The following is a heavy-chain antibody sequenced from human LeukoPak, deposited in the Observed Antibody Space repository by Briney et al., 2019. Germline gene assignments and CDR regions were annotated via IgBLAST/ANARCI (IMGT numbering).Heavy chain of an antibody. CDR1: GYSFTSYW. Sequence: GESLKISCKGSGYSFTSYWIGWVRQMPGKGLEWMGIIYPGDSDTRYCPSFQGQVTISADKSISTAYLQWSSLKASDTAMYYCASRRGYSSGWYDAFDIWGQGTMVTVSS. D-gene: IGHD6-19*01. J-gene: IGHJ3*02. CDR2: IYPGDSDT. CDR3: ASRRGYSSGWYDAFDI. V-gene: IGHV5-51*01.